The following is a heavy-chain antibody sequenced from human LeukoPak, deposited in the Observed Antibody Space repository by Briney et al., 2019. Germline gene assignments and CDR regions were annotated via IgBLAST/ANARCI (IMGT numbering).Heavy chain of an antibody. CDR3: ATEQHSYPYNNWFDP. CDR2: FDPEDGET. J-gene: IGHJ5*02. V-gene: IGHV1-24*01. Sequence: ASVKVSCKVSGYTLTELSMHRVRQAPGKGLEWMGGFDPEDGETIYAQKFQGRVTMTEDTSTDTAYMELSSLRSEDTAVYYCATEQHSYPYNNWFDPWGQGTLVTVSS. D-gene: IGHD3-3*02. CDR1: GYTLTELS.